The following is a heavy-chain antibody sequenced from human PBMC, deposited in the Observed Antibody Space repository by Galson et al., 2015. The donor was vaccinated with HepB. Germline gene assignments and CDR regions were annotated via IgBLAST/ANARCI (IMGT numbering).Heavy chain of an antibody. CDR3: ARQNSDGKGGDY. V-gene: IGHV1-46*03. D-gene: IGHD5-24*01. CDR2: INPSGGST. Sequence: SVKVSCKASGYTFTSYYMHWVRQAPGQELEWMGIINPSGGSTSYAQKFQGRVTMTRDTSTSTVYMELSSLRSEDTAVYYCARQNSDGKGGDYWGQGTLVTVSS. CDR1: GYTFTSYY. J-gene: IGHJ4*02.